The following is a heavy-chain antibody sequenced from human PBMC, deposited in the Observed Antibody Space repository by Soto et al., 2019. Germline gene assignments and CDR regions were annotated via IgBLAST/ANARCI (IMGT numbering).Heavy chain of an antibody. CDR2: ISTDGSSI. V-gene: IGHV3-74*01. CDR3: AKESRYNWNFRGDWFDP. D-gene: IGHD1-7*01. Sequence: GSLRLSCAASGFTFSTYWMHWVRQAPGKGLVWVSRISTDGSSIYYADSVKGRFTISRDNSKNTLYLQMNSLRAEDTAVYYCAKESRYNWNFRGDWFDPWGQGTLVTVSS. J-gene: IGHJ5*02. CDR1: GFTFSTYW.